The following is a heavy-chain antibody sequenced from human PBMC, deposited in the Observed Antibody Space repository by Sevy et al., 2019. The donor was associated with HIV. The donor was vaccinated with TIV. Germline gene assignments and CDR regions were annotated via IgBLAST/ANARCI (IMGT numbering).Heavy chain of an antibody. J-gene: IGHJ6*02. V-gene: IGHV3-30*02. D-gene: IGHD3-10*01. CDR2: IRYDGSNK. CDR1: GFTFSSYG. Sequence: GGSLRLSCAASGFTFSSYGMHWVRQAPGKGLEWVAFIRYDGSNKYYADSVKGRFTISRDNSKNTLYLQMNSLRAEDTAVYYCAKDLSGSGSYYNTYYYYYGMDVWDQGTTVTVSS. CDR3: AKDLSGSGSYYNTYYYYYGMDV.